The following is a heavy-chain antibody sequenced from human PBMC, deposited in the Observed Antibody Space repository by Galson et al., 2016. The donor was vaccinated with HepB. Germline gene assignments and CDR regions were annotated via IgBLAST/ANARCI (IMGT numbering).Heavy chain of an antibody. CDR1: GFTFSTYS. CDR3: AKHAEPYYYYAMDV. CDR2: ISITSGYK. D-gene: IGHD1-14*01. Sequence: SLRLSCAASGFTFSTYSMNWVRQAPGKGLEWVSFISITSGYKYYADSLKGRVTISRDNAKNSLFLQMNSLRAEDTAIYYCAKHAEPYYYYAMDVWGQGTTVTGAS. V-gene: IGHV3-21*04. J-gene: IGHJ6*02.